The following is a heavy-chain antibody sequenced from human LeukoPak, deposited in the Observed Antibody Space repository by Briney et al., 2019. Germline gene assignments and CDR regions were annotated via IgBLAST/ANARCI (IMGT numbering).Heavy chain of an antibody. CDR3: ATFYDILTGPVY. Sequence: KPSETLSLTCAVYGGSFSGYYWSWIRQPPGKGLEWIGEINRSGSTNYNPSLKSRVTISVDTSKNQFSLKLSSVTAADTAVYYCATFYDILTGPVYWGQGTLVTVSS. V-gene: IGHV4-34*01. D-gene: IGHD3-9*01. CDR1: GGSFSGYY. CDR2: INRSGST. J-gene: IGHJ4*02.